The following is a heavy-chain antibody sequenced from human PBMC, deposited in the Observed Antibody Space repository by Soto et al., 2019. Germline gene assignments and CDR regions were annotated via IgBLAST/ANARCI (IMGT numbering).Heavy chain of an antibody. CDR3: AKEKAVAGSGADGGT. J-gene: IGHJ4*02. Sequence: ASVKVSCKASGYTFTSYGISWVRQAPGQGLEWMGWISAYNGNTNYAQKLQGRVTMTTDTSTSTAYMELRSLRSDDTAVYYCAKEKAVAGSGADGGTWGQGTLVTVSS. V-gene: IGHV1-18*01. D-gene: IGHD6-19*01. CDR1: GYTFTSYG. CDR2: ISAYNGNT.